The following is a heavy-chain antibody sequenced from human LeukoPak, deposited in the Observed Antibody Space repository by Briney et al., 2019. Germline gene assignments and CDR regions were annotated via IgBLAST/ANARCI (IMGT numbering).Heavy chain of an antibody. CDR1: GFVFSTYT. CDR2: ISGSGSGGRT. Sequence: GGSLRLSCAVSGFVFSTYTMNWVRQAPGKGLEWVSAISGSGSGGRTYYADSAKGRFTISRDNSKNILYLQMNSLRADDTAVYYCAKDKMVDNGWDFDYWGQGTLVTVSS. CDR3: AKDKMVDNGWDFDY. V-gene: IGHV3-23*01. J-gene: IGHJ4*02. D-gene: IGHD6-19*01.